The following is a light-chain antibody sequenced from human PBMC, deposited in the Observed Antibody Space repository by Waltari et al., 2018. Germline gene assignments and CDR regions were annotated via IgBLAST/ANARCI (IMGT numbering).Light chain of an antibody. V-gene: IGLV2-14*03. CDR3: SSYISGVTLYV. CDR2: DVT. J-gene: IGLJ1*01. Sequence: QSALTQPASVSGSPGQSITISCTGTSSDVGASNYVSWYQQHPGKAPKLMIYDVTKRPSGVSCRFSCSKSGNTAALTISGLQAEDEADYYCSSYISGVTLYVCGTGTKVTVL. CDR1: SSDVGASNY.